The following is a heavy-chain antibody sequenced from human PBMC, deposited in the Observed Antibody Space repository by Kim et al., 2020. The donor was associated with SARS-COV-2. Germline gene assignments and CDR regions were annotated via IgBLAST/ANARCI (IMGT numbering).Heavy chain of an antibody. D-gene: IGHD3-10*01. CDR2: IIPIFGTA. J-gene: IGHJ6*02. Sequence: SVKVSCKASGGTFSSYAISWVRQAPGQGLEWMGGIIPIFGTANYAQKFQGRVTITADESTSTAYMELSSLRSEDTAVYYCARDEKGPLWFGELYLREYYGMDVWGQGTTVTVSS. CDR1: GGTFSSYA. CDR3: ARDEKGPLWFGELYLREYYGMDV. V-gene: IGHV1-69*13.